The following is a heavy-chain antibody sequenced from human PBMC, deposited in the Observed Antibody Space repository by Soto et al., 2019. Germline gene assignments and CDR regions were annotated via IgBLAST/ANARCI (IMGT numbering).Heavy chain of an antibody. Sequence: SETLSLTCTVSGGSISSYYWSWIRQPPGKGLEWIGYIYYSGSTNYNPSLKSLVTISVDTSKIPFSLKLSSETAADTAVYYCARGGGYDSDFDYWGQGTLVTVS. CDR1: GGSISSYY. J-gene: IGHJ4*02. CDR3: ARGGGYDSDFDY. CDR2: IYYSGST. V-gene: IGHV4-59*01. D-gene: IGHD5-12*01.